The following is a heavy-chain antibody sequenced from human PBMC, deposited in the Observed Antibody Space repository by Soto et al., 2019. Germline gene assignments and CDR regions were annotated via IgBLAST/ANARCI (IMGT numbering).Heavy chain of an antibody. D-gene: IGHD3-22*01. Sequence: QVQLVQSGAEEKKPGASVKVSCKASGYTFTSYAMHWVRQAPGQRLEWMGWINAGNGNTKYSQKFQGRVTITRDTSASTAYMELSSLRSEDTAVYYCARGSGCYYWDDYWGQGTLVTVSS. J-gene: IGHJ4*02. CDR1: GYTFTSYA. CDR2: INAGNGNT. V-gene: IGHV1-3*05. CDR3: ARGSGCYYWDDY.